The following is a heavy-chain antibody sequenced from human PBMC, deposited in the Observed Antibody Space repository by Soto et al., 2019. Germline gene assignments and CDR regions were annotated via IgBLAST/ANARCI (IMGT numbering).Heavy chain of an antibody. D-gene: IGHD6-13*01. Sequence: PSETLSLTCTVSGGSISDYFWSWIRQPPGKGLEWIGYMYYSGSTNYNPSLKSRVSISVDTSKNQVSLKVRSVTAADTVVYYCARDTAAAGTDGMDVWGQGTTVTVSS. CDR3: ARDTAAAGTDGMDV. CDR1: GGSISDYF. V-gene: IGHV4-59*01. CDR2: MYYSGST. J-gene: IGHJ6*02.